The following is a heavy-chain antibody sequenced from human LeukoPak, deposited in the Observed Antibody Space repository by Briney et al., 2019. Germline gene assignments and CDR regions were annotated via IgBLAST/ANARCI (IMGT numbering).Heavy chain of an antibody. CDR1: GYTFTDYY. Sequence: ASVKVSCKASGYTFTDYYVHWVRQAPGRGLEWMGWINPNSGGTKYEQKFQDRVTMTRDTSISTAYMELSRLRFDDTAVYYCAVYSVVFAASLVTEYWGQGTLVTVSS. J-gene: IGHJ4*02. V-gene: IGHV1-2*02. CDR3: AVYSVVFAASLVTEY. CDR2: INPNSGGT. D-gene: IGHD2-8*02.